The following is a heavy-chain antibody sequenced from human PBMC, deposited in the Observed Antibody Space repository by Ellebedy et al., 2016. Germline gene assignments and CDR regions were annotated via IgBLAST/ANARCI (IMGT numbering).Heavy chain of an antibody. J-gene: IGHJ6*02. CDR3: VKDLCGSGSNSDGMDV. CDR2: TSYDGSRK. CDR1: GFTFSGNS. V-gene: IGHV3-30-3*01. Sequence: GESLKISCAASGFTFSGNSMHWVRQTPVKGLEWVARTSYDGSRKVYADSVKGRFTMSRDNSKNTVSLEMSSLRVEDTAVYYCVKDLCGSGSNSDGMDVWGQGTTVTVSS. D-gene: IGHD3-10*01.